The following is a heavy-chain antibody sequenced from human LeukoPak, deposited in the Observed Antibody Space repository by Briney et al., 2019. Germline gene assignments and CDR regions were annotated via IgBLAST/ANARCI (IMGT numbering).Heavy chain of an antibody. J-gene: IGHJ4*02. V-gene: IGHV4-59*12. CDR1: GGSISSYY. CDR3: ARMAYCTNGVCYGFDY. CDR2: IYYSGST. D-gene: IGHD2-8*01. Sequence: SETLSLTCTVSGGSISSYYWSWIRQPPGKGLEWIGYIYYSGSTNYHPSLKSRVTISVDTSKNQFSLKLSSVTAADTAVYYCARMAYCTNGVCYGFDYWGQGTLVTVSS.